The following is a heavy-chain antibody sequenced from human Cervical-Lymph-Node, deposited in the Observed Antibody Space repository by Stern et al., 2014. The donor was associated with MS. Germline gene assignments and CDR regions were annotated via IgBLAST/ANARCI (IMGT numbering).Heavy chain of an antibody. V-gene: IGHV1-18*01. CDR2: ISAYNGNT. D-gene: IGHD2-15*01. Sequence: QVQLVQSGAEVKKPWASVKVSCKASGYTFTSYGISWVRQAPGQGLEWMGLISAYNGNTNYAQKLQGRSTMTTDISTSTADMELRSLRSDDTAVYYCARGLLGSENAFDIWGQGTMVTVSS. J-gene: IGHJ3*02. CDR1: GYTFTSYG. CDR3: ARGLLGSENAFDI.